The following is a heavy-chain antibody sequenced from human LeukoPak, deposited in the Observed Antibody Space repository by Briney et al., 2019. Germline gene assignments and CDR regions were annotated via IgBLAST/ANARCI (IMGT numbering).Heavy chain of an antibody. V-gene: IGHV3-74*01. J-gene: IGHJ4*02. CDR1: GFTFSSYW. Sequence: GGSLRLSCAASGFTFSSYWMHWVRRAPGKGLVWVSRIDSDGSSTSYADSVKGRFTISRDNAKNTLYLQMNSLRAEDTSVYYCASPGGNYALLGFGYWGQGTLVTVSS. D-gene: IGHD4-11*01. CDR3: ASPGGNYALLGFGY. CDR2: IDSDGSST.